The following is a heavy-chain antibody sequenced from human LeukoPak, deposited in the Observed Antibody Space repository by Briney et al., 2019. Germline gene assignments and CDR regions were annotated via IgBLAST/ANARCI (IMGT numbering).Heavy chain of an antibody. Sequence: GGSLRLSCAASGFTFSSYAMHWVRQAPGKGLEWVAVKSYDGSNKYYADSVKGRFTISRDNSKNTLYLQMNSLRPDDTAVYYCAREPQYWGQGTLITVSS. V-gene: IGHV3-30-3*01. CDR2: KSYDGSNK. CDR3: AREPQY. CDR1: GFTFSSYA. J-gene: IGHJ4*02.